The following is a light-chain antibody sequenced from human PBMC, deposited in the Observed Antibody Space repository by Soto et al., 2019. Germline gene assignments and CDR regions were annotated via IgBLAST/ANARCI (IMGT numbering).Light chain of an antibody. CDR2: DAS. CDR3: QQRTSWPIT. CDR1: QSVSSY. Sequence: EIVLTQSPATLSFSPGERATLSCRASQSVSSYLAWYQQNPGQTPRLLIYDASNRATGIPARFSGSGSGTDFTLTISSQEPEDFAVYYCQQRTSWPITFGQGTRLEIK. J-gene: IGKJ5*01. V-gene: IGKV3-11*01.